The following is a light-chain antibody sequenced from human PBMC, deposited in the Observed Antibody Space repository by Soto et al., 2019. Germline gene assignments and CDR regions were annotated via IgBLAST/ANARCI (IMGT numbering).Light chain of an antibody. Sequence: EIVLTQSPATLSLSPGERATLSCRASQSVSSYLAWYQQKPGQAPRLLIYDASNRATGIPARFSGSGSGTDFTLTIISLEPEDFAVYYCQQRSNGPPGFTFGPGTKVDIK. CDR3: QQRSNGPPGFT. J-gene: IGKJ3*01. V-gene: IGKV3-11*01. CDR1: QSVSSY. CDR2: DAS.